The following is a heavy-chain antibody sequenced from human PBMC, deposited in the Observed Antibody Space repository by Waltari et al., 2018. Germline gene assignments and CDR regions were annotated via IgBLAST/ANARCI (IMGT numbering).Heavy chain of an antibody. J-gene: IGHJ3*02. D-gene: IGHD2-15*01. CDR2: IFYSGRT. Sequence: QVQLQESGPGLVTPSETLSLTCSVSGASMSGDYWTWIRQPPGKGLGWVRYIFYSGRTKHNPSLNSRVTISVDTSKKQFSLKVSSVTAAVTAVYYCARHRPIGYDAFDIWGQGTMVTVSS. V-gene: IGHV4-59*08. CDR1: GASMSGDY. CDR3: ARHRPIGYDAFDI.